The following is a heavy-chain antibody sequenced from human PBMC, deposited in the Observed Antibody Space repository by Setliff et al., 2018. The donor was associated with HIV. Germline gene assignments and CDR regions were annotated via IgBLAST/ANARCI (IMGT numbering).Heavy chain of an antibody. V-gene: IGHV1-46*01. CDR1: GYTFTSYY. CDR2: INPSVGST. J-gene: IGHJ6*03. Sequence: ASVKVSCKASGYTFTSYYMHWVRQAPGQGLEWMGIINPSVGSTSYAQKFQGRVTITRDTSASTAYMELSSLRSEDTAVYYCAREMKAARLGYYYYMDVWGKGTTVTVSS. CDR3: AREMKAARLGYYYYMDV. D-gene: IGHD6-6*01.